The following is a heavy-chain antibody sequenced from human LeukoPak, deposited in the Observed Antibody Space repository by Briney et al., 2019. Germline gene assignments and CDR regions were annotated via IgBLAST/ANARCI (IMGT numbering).Heavy chain of an antibody. Sequence: GGSLRLSCAASGFTFSSYAMHWVRQAPGKGLEWVAVISYDGSNKYYADSVKGRFTISRDNSKNTLYLQMNSIRAEDTAVYYCVRERAPGYSYGYGTFDLWGRGTLVTVSS. CDR2: ISYDGSNK. CDR1: GFTFSSYA. D-gene: IGHD5-18*01. CDR3: VRERAPGYSYGYGTFDL. J-gene: IGHJ2*01. V-gene: IGHV3-30-3*01.